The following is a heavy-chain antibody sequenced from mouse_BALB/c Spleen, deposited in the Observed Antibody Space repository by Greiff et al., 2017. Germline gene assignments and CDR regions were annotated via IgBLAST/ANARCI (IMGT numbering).Heavy chain of an antibody. D-gene: IGHD1-1*01. CDR3: ASDYYGSSPYYFDY. CDR2: ISYSGST. Sequence: VQLKESGPGLVKPSQSLSLTCTVTGYSITSDYAWNWIRQFPGNKLEWMGYISYSGSTSYNPSLKSRISITRDTSKNQFFLQLNSVTTEDTATYYCASDYYGSSPYYFDYWGQGTTLTVSS. CDR1: GYSITSDYA. J-gene: IGHJ2*01. V-gene: IGHV3-2*02.